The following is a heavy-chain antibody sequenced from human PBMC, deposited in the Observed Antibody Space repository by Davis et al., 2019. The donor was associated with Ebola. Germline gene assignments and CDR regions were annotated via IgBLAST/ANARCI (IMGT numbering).Heavy chain of an antibody. D-gene: IGHD3-3*01. Sequence: PGGSLRLSCVASGFTFSSYGMSWVRQAPGKGLEWVAIISGSGGSTHYVASVKGRFTISRDNSKNSLYLQMNSLRAEDTAVYYCAKDVASFGVDIRGMENCYTDVWGKGTTVTVSS. CDR3: AKDVASFGVDIRGMENCYTDV. CDR1: GFTFSSYG. V-gene: IGHV3-23*01. J-gene: IGHJ6*03. CDR2: ISGSGGST.